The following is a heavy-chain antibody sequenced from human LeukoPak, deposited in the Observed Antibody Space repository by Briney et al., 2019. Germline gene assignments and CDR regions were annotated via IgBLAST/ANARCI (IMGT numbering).Heavy chain of an antibody. CDR2: INPNSGGT. D-gene: IGHD1-26*01. V-gene: IGHV1-2*02. CDR1: GYTFTGYY. Sequence: ASVKVSCKSSGYTFTGYYFRWVRQAPGQGLEWMGWINPNSGGTNYAQKFQGRVTMTRDTSISTAYMELSRLRSDDTAVYYCAGYSGSYLALGAFDIWGQGTMVTVSS. CDR3: AGYSGSYLALGAFDI. J-gene: IGHJ3*02.